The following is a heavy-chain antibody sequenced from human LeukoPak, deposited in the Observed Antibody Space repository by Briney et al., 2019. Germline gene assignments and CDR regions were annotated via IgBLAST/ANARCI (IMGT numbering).Heavy chain of an antibody. D-gene: IGHD1-26*01. CDR2: IYYSGST. CDR1: GGSISSSSYY. CDR3: ARGLSGSYQIDY. V-gene: IGHV4-39*07. J-gene: IGHJ4*02. Sequence: SETLSLTCTVSGGSISSSSYYWGWIRQPPGKGLGWIGSIYYSGSTNYNPSLKSRVTISVDTSKNQFSLKLSSVTAADTAVYYCARGLSGSYQIDYWGQGTLVTVSS.